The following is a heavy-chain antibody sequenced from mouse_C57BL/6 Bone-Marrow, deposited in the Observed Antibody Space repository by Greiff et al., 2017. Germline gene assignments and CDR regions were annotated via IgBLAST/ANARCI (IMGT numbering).Heavy chain of an antibody. J-gene: IGHJ2*01. CDR3: ARFPFY. CDR2: INPGSGGP. Sequence: QVQLQQSGAELVRPGTSVKVSCKASGYAFTNYLIEWVKQSPGQGLEWIGVINPGSGGPNYNEKFKGKGTLTADKSSSTAYMQLSSLTSEDSAVYFCARFPFYRGQGTTLTVSS. V-gene: IGHV1-54*01. CDR1: GYAFTNYL.